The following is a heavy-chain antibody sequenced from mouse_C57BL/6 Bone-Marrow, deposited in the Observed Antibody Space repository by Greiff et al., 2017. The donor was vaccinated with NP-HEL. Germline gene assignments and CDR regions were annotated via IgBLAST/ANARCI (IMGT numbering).Heavy chain of an antibody. CDR1: GFTFSSYT. V-gene: IGHV5-9*01. J-gene: IGHJ3*01. D-gene: IGHD2-4*01. CDR2: ISGGGGNT. CDR3: ARHNYDGAWFAY. Sequence: DVKLVESGGGLVKPGGSLKLSCAASGFTFSSYTMSWVRQTPETRLEWVATISGGGGNTYYPDSVKGRFTISRDNAKNTLYLQMSSLRSEDTALYYCARHNYDGAWFAYWGQGTLVTVSA.